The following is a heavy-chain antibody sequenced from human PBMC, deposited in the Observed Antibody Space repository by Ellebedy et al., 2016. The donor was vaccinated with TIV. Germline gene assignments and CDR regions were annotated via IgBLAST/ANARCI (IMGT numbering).Heavy chain of an antibody. Sequence: GESLKISXKASGYSFSNYWIGWVRQMPGKGLECLGVMYPRDSAIRYSPSFQGHVTISADTSISTAYLQWASLKASDSAMYYCATYGGLDVWGKGTTVTVSS. CDR1: GYSFSNYW. V-gene: IGHV5-51*01. J-gene: IGHJ6*04. D-gene: IGHD2-21*01. CDR2: MYPRDSAI. CDR3: ATYGGLDV.